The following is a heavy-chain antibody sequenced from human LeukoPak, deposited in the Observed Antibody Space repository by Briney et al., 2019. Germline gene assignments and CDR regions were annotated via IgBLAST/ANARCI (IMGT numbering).Heavy chain of an antibody. V-gene: IGHV3-49*04. J-gene: IGHJ4*02. CDR2: IRSKAYGGTT. Sequence: LSGGSLRLSCTASGFTFGDYAMSWVRQAPEKGLEWVGFIRSKAYGGTTEYAASVKGRFTISRDDSKSIAYLQMNSLKTEDTAVYYCTRDGGAIAYWGQGTLVTVSS. CDR3: TRDGGAIAY. CDR1: GFTFGDYA. D-gene: IGHD3-16*01.